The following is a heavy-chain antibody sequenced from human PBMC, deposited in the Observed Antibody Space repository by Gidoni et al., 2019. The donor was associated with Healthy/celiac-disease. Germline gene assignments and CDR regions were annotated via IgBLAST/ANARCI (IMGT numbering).Heavy chain of an antibody. CDR3: ARVTGTYYFDY. CDR1: GGPISSSSYY. J-gene: IGHJ4*02. V-gene: IGHV4-39*07. Sequence: QLQLQESGPGLVKPSETLSLTCTVSGGPISSSSYYWGWIRQPPGKGLEWIGSIYYSGSTYYNPSLKSRVTISVDTSKNQFSLKLSSVTAADTAVYYCARVTGTYYFDYWGQGTLVTVSS. CDR2: IYYSGST. D-gene: IGHD1-7*01.